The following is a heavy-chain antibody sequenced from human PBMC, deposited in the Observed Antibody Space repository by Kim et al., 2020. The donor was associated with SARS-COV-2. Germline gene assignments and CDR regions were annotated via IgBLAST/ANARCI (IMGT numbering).Heavy chain of an antibody. D-gene: IGHD1-1*01. CDR2: VSYSGGS. Sequence: SETLSLTCAVSGDSVATDFWTWVRQAPGKGLDWLGYVSYSGGSDYNPNLRGRLTISVDASRTHVSLRLTSLTAADTGVYFCARAHQLAPRGYGMDVWGQGTSVNVSS. CDR1: GDSVATDF. J-gene: IGHJ6*02. CDR3: ARAHQLAPRGYGMDV. V-gene: IGHV4-59*02.